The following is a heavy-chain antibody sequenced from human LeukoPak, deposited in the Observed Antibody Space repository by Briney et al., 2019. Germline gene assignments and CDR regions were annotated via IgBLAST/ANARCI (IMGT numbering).Heavy chain of an antibody. D-gene: IGHD6-25*01. V-gene: IGHV3-23*01. J-gene: IGHJ4*02. CDR3: VKDGPLGGYYFDL. Sequence: GGSLRLSCAASGFTFSRYSIAWVRQAPGRVLDWGSNLHRRCCRTLYADFVGGRFKVYRDNSQHMVFLQMNTLGADDTAVYYCVKDGPLGGYYFDLWGQGTPVTVSS. CDR2: LHRRCCRT. CDR1: GFTFSRYS.